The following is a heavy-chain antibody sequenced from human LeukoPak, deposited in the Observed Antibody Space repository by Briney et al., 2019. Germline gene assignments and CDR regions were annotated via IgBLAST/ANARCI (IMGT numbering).Heavy chain of an antibody. CDR3: ARDRWFGELWDGNWFDP. V-gene: IGHV4-4*02. D-gene: IGHD3-10*01. CDR1: GGSISSSNW. Sequence: SGTLSLTCAVSGGSISSSNWWSWVRQPPGKGLEWIGEIYHSGSANYNPSLKSRVTISVDKSKNQFSLKLSSVIAADTAVYYCARDRWFGELWDGNWFDPWGQGTLVTVSS. CDR2: IYHSGSA. J-gene: IGHJ5*02.